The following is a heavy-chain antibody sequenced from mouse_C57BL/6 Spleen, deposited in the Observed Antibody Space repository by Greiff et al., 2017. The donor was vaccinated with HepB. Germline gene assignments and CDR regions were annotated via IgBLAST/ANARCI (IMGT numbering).Heavy chain of an antibody. Sequence: VQLQQPGAELVRPGSSVKLSCKASGYTFTSYWMHWVKQRPIQGLEWIGNIDPSDSETHYNQKFKDKATLTVDKSSSTAYIQLSRLTSEDSAFYYCARWGGYDFDVWGTGTTVTVSS. J-gene: IGHJ1*03. CDR1: GYTFTSYW. V-gene: IGHV1-52*01. CDR3: ARWGGYDFDV. D-gene: IGHD2-2*01. CDR2: IDPSDSET.